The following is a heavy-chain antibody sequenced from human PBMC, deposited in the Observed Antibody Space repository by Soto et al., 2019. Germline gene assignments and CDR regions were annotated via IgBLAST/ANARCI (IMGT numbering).Heavy chain of an antibody. CDR1: GGSFSGYY. V-gene: IGHV4-34*01. Sequence: SETLSLTCAVYGGSFSGYYWTWIRQPPGTGLEWIGEINHSGSTNYNPSLKSRVTISVDTSKNQFSLELTSVTAADTAMYYCARNIVSYYGMDVWGQGTTVTVSS. CDR2: INHSGST. J-gene: IGHJ6*02. CDR3: ARNIVSYYGMDV. D-gene: IGHD1-26*01.